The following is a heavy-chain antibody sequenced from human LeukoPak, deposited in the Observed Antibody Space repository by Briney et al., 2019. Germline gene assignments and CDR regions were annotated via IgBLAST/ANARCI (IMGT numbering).Heavy chain of an antibody. V-gene: IGHV3-23*01. J-gene: IGHJ4*02. D-gene: IGHD6-6*01. CDR3: AKVPPGIAARLYYFDY. CDR1: GFTFSSYA. CDR2: ISVSGST. Sequence: GGSLRLSCAASGFTFSSYAMSWVRQAPGKGLEWVSGISVSGSTYYADSVKGRFTISRDNSKNTLYLQMNSLRAEDTAVYYCAKVPPGIAARLYYFDYWGQGTLVTVSS.